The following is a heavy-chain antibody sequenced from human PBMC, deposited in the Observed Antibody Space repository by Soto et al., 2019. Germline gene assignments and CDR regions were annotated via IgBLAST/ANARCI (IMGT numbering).Heavy chain of an antibody. CDR2: ISYDGSNK. Sequence: QVQLVESGGGVVQPGRSLRLSCAASGFTFSSYAMHWVRQAPGKGLEWVAVISYDGSNKYYADSVKGRFTISRDNSKNTLHLQMNSLRAEDTAVYYCARDSTYYDFWSGYYLRNYYYYYGMDVWGQGTTVTVSS. CDR3: ARDSTYYDFWSGYYLRNYYYYYGMDV. J-gene: IGHJ6*02. CDR1: GFTFSSYA. D-gene: IGHD3-3*01. V-gene: IGHV3-30-3*01.